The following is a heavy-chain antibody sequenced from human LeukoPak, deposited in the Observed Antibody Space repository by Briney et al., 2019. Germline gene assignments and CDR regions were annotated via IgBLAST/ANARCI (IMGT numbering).Heavy chain of an antibody. CDR2: ISSSSSYI. V-gene: IGHV3-21*01. CDR1: GFTFSSYS. J-gene: IGHJ4*02. CDR3: AKAGAYGDALDY. Sequence: GGSLRLSCAASGFTFSSYSMNWVRQAPGKGLEWVSSISSSSSYIYYADSVKGRFTISRDNAKNSLYLQMNSLRAEDTAVYYCAKAGAYGDALDYWGQGTLVTVSS. D-gene: IGHD4-17*01.